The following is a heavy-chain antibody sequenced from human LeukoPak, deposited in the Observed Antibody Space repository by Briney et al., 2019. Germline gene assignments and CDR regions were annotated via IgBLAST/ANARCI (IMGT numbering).Heavy chain of an antibody. Sequence: QAGGSLRLSCTVSGFSFREHWMSWVRQAPGKGLEWVGNIKEDGNEDYYVDSVEGRFVIFRDNAKNSLYLQMHSLRAEDTAVYYCTRGDRGHAESLYWGRGTPVTVSS. D-gene: IGHD5-12*01. CDR1: GFSFREHW. V-gene: IGHV3-7*02. CDR2: IKEDGNED. CDR3: TRGDRGHAESLY. J-gene: IGHJ2*01.